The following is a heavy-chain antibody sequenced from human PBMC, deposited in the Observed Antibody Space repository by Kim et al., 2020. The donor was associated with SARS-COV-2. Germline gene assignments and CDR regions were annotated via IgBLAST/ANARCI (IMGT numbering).Heavy chain of an antibody. D-gene: IGHD2-21*02. V-gene: IGHV4-4*07. J-gene: IGHJ6*02. Sequence: STPSLMSRVTMSVDTSKNQLSLKLTSVTAADTAVYYCAKGTADYYNGMDVWGQGTTVTVSS. CDR3: AKGTADYYNGMDV.